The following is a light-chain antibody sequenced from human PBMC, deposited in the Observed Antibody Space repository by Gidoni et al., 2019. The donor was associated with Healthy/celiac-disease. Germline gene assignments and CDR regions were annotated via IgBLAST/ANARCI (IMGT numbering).Light chain of an antibody. J-gene: IGLJ2*01. CDR2: EDS. CDR1: NIGSES. V-gene: IGLV3-21*02. CDR3: QVWDTTSDHVV. Sequence: SYVLTQPPSVSVAPGQTARITCGGNNIGSESVHWYQQKPGQDPVLVVYEDSDRPSGIPERFSGSNSGNTATLTISRVEAGDEADYYCQVWDTTSDHVVFGGGTKLTVL.